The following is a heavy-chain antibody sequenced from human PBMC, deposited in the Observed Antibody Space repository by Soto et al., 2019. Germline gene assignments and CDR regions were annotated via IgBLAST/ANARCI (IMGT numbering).Heavy chain of an antibody. CDR1: GFSLSTSGVG. D-gene: IGHD2-2*01. V-gene: IGHV2-5*02. Sequence: SGPTLVNPTQTLTLTCTFSGFSLSTSGVGVGWIRQPPGKALEWLALIYWDDDKRYSPSLKSRLTITKDTSKNQVVLTMTNMDPVDTATYYCAHRQVGYCISTSCYENWFDPWGQGTLVTVSS. J-gene: IGHJ5*02. CDR3: AHRQVGYCISTSCYENWFDP. CDR2: IYWDDDK.